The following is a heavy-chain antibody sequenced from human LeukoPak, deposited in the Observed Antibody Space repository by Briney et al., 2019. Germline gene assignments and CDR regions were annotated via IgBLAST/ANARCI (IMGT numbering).Heavy chain of an antibody. CDR1: GFTVSSNY. CDR3: ARSPGSFGSGSYTNYYYMDV. D-gene: IGHD3-10*01. Sequence: HPGGSLRLSCAASGFTVSSNYMSWVRQAPGKGLEWVSVIYSGGSTYYADSVKGRFTISRDNAKNSLYLQMNSLRAEDTAVYYCARSPGSFGSGSYTNYYYMDVWGKGTTVTVSS. CDR2: IYSGGST. V-gene: IGHV3-53*01. J-gene: IGHJ6*03.